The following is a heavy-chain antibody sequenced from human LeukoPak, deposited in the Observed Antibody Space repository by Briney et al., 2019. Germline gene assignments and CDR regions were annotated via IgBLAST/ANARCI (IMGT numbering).Heavy chain of an antibody. Sequence: SQTLSLTCTVSGGSISSGSYYWSWIRQPAGKGLEWIGRIYTSGSTNYNPSLKSRVTISVDTSKNQFSLKLSSVTAADTAVYYCARDHTPGGLKNWFDPWGQGTLVTVSS. J-gene: IGHJ5*02. CDR1: GGSISSGSYY. D-gene: IGHD2-8*02. V-gene: IGHV4-61*02. CDR2: IYTSGST. CDR3: ARDHTPGGLKNWFDP.